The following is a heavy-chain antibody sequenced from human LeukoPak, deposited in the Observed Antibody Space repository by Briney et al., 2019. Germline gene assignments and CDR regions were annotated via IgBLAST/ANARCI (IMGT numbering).Heavy chain of an antibody. CDR1: GGSFSGYY. D-gene: IGHD2-15*01. Sequence: SETLSLTCAVYGGSFSGYYWSWIRQPPGKGLEWIGEINHSGSTNYNPSLKSRVTISVDTSKNQFSLKLSSVTAADTAVYYCARHSQRAGLDFDYWGQGTLVTVSS. CDR3: ARHSQRAGLDFDY. V-gene: IGHV4-34*01. CDR2: INHSGST. J-gene: IGHJ4*02.